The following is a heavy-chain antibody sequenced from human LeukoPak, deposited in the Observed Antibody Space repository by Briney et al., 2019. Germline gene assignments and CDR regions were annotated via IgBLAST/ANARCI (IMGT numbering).Heavy chain of an antibody. V-gene: IGHV1-2*06. CDR2: INPNSGGT. CDR1: GYTFTGYY. J-gene: IGHJ4*02. CDR3: AREGGYSYGYGLNY. Sequence: GASVKVSCKASGYTFTGYYMHWVRQAPGQGLEWMGRINPNSGGTNYAQKFQGRVTMTRDASISTAYMELSRLRSDDTAVYYCAREGGYSYGYGLNYWGQGTLVTVSS. D-gene: IGHD5-18*01.